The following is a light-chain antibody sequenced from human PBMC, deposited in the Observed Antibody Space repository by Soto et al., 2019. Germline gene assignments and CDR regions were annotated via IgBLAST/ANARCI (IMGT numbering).Light chain of an antibody. CDR3: CSYVGNYNLA. Sequence: QSVLTQPASVSGSPGQSITISCTGTSSDVGRYNLVSWYQQHPGKAPNLLISEVTKRPSGVSNRFSGSKSGNTASLTISGLQAEDEADYYCCSYVGNYNLAFGGGTKVTVL. CDR2: EVT. J-gene: IGLJ2*01. CDR1: SSDVGRYNL. V-gene: IGLV2-23*02.